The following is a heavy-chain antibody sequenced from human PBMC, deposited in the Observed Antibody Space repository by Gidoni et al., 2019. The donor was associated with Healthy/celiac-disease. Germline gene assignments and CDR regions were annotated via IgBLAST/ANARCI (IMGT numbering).Heavy chain of an antibody. CDR2: ISGSGGTT. Sequence: EVQLLDSGGGLVQPGGSLRLSCAASGFTFSSYAMSWARQAPGKGLEWVSAISGSGGTTYYADSVKGRFTISRDNSKNTLYLQMNSLRAEDTAVYYCAKAGAGTTAIFDPWGQGTLVTVSS. CDR3: AKAGAGTTAIFDP. D-gene: IGHD6-19*01. V-gene: IGHV3-23*01. J-gene: IGHJ5*02. CDR1: GFTFSSYA.